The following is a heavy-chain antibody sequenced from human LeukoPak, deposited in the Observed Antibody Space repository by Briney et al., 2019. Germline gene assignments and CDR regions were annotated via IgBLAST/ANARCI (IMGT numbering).Heavy chain of an antibody. Sequence: GGSLRLSCVASGLNFGNHWMDWVRQAPGKGLEWVGNIKQDGSEKSYVASVKGRFPISSGKAEKSLYLDMNSLRAEDTAIYYCARDFESWGQGTLVTVSS. CDR3: ARDFES. CDR1: GLNFGNHW. CDR2: IKQDGSEK. J-gene: IGHJ4*02. V-gene: IGHV3-7*03.